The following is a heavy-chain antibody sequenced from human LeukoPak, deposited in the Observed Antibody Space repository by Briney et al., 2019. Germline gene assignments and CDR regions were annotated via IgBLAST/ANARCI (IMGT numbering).Heavy chain of an antibody. J-gene: IGHJ4*02. V-gene: IGHV3-30-3*01. CDR1: GFTFSSYA. D-gene: IGHD3-10*01. Sequence: GGSLRLSCAASGFTFSSYAMHWVRQAPGKGLEWVAVISYDGSNKYYADSVKGRFTISRDNSKNTLYLQMNSLRAEDTAVYYCARLVHGAGFDYWGQGTLVTVSS. CDR2: ISYDGSNK. CDR3: ARLVHGAGFDY.